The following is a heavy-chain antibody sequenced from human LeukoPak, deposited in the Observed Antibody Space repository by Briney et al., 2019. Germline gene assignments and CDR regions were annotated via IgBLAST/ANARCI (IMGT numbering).Heavy chain of an antibody. CDR1: GGSISSYY. D-gene: IGHD3-3*01. CDR3: ARSYTYDFWGFDP. CDR2: IYYSGST. J-gene: IGHJ5*02. V-gene: IGHV4-59*01. Sequence: PSETLSLTCTVSGGSISSYYWSWIRQPPGKGLEWIGYIYYSGSTNYNPPLKSRVTISVDTSKNQFSLKLSSVTAADTAVYYCARSYTYDFWGFDPWGQGTLVTVSS.